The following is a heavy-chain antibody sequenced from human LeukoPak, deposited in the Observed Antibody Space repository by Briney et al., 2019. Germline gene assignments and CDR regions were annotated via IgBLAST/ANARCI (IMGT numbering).Heavy chain of an antibody. J-gene: IGHJ4*02. D-gene: IGHD2-2*01. V-gene: IGHV5-10-1*01. CDR3: ARHSAVVPAAHIDY. Sequence: GGSLGISFKGSGYRFTSYWISWVRPRPGKGLEWVGRIDPSDSYTNYSPSFQGHVTISADKSISTAYLQWSSLKASDTAMYYCARHSAVVPAAHIDYWGQGTLVTVSS. CDR1: GYRFTSYW. CDR2: IDPSDSYT.